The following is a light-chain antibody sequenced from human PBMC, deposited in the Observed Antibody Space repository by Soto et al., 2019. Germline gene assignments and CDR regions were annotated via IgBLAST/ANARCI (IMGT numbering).Light chain of an antibody. CDR3: QQYNSYPLT. Sequence: DIQMTQSPSTLSASVGERVTITCRASQSISSWLAWYQQKPGKAPKLPIYKASSLESGVPSRFSGSGSGTEFTLTISSLQPDDFATYYCQQYNSYPLTFGGGAKVDI. J-gene: IGKJ4*01. CDR1: QSISSW. CDR2: KAS. V-gene: IGKV1-5*03.